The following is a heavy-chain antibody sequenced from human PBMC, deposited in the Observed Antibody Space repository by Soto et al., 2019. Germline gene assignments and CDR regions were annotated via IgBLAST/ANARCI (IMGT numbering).Heavy chain of an antibody. V-gene: IGHV3-30-3*01. CDR2: ISYDGSNK. CDR3: ARDLYGDHGGDFDI. J-gene: IGHJ3*02. CDR1: GFTFSSYA. D-gene: IGHD4-17*01. Sequence: QVQLVESGGGVVQPGRSLRLSCAASGFTFSSYAMHWVRQAPGKGLEWVAVISYDGSNKYYADSVKGRFTISRDNSKNTLYLQMNSLRAEDTAVYYCARDLYGDHGGDFDIWGQGTMVTVSS.